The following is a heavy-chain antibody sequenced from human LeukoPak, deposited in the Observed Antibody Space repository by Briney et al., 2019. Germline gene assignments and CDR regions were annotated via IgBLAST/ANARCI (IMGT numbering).Heavy chain of an antibody. CDR3: AKQLAPGQSLYDY. V-gene: IGHV3-7*03. CDR2: IKQDGSEK. CDR1: GFTFSSYW. Sequence: PGGSLRLSCAASGFTFSSYWMSWVRQAPGKGLEWVANIKQDGSEKYYVDSVKGRFTISRDNAKNSLYLQMNSLRAEDTATYYCAKQLAPGQSLYDYWGQGALVTVSS. D-gene: IGHD1-1*01. J-gene: IGHJ4*02.